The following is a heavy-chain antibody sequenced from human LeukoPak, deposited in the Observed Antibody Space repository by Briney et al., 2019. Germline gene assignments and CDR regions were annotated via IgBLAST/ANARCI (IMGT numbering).Heavy chain of an antibody. D-gene: IGHD5-12*01. CDR3: ARARGYSGYASLDY. Sequence: GRSLRLSCAASGFTFSSYAMHWVRQAPGKGLEWVAVISYDGSNKYYADSVKGRFTISRDNSKNTLYLQMNSLRAKDTAVYYSARARGYSGYASLDYWGQGTLVTVSS. J-gene: IGHJ4*02. CDR2: ISYDGSNK. CDR1: GFTFSSYA. V-gene: IGHV3-30-3*01.